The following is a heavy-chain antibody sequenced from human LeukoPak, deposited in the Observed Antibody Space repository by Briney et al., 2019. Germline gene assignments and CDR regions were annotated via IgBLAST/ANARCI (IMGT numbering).Heavy chain of an antibody. J-gene: IGHJ2*01. CDR3: ASPGGAPGAWYFDL. D-gene: IGHD3-10*01. CDR1: GGSISSYY. V-gene: IGHV4-59*08. Sequence: SETLSLTCTVSGGSISSYYWSWIRQPPGKGLEWIGYIYYSGSTNYNPSLKSRVTISVDTSKNQFSLKLSSVTAADTAVYYCASPGGAPGAWYFDLWGRGTLVTVSS. CDR2: IYYSGST.